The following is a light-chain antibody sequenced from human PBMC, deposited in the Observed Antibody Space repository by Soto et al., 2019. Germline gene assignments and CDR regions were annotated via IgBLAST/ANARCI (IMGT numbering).Light chain of an antibody. V-gene: IGKV1-5*01. CDR2: DAS. Sequence: DIQMTQSPSTLSASVGDRVTITCRASQSISSWLAWYQQKPGKAPKLLIYDASSLESGVPSRFSGSGSGTEFTLTISSLQPDDFATYYCQQYNSYSARTFDRGTKVEIK. J-gene: IGKJ1*01. CDR1: QSISSW. CDR3: QQYNSYSART.